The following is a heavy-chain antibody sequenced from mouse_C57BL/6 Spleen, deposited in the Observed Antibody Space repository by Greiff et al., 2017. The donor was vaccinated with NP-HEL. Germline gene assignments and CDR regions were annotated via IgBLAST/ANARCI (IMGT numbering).Heavy chain of an antibody. J-gene: IGHJ1*03. CDR2: IDPSDSYT. CDR1: GYTFTSYW. CDR3: ARILLRSPWYFDV. V-gene: IGHV1-50*01. Sequence: QVQLQQPGAELVKPGASVKLSCKASGYTFTSYWMQWVKQRPGQGLEWIGEIDPSDSYTNYNQKFKGKATLTVDTSSSTAYMQLSSLTSEDSAVYYCARILLRSPWYFDVWGTGTTVTVSS. D-gene: IGHD1-1*01.